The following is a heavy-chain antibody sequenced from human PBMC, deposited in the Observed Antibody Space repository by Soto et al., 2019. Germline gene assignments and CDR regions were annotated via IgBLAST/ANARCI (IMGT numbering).Heavy chain of an antibody. CDR1: GDSVSSNSAA. Sequence: PSQTLSLTCAISGDSVSSNSAAWNWIRQSPSRGLEWLGRTYYRSKWYNDYAISVKSRITINPDTSKNQFSLQLNSVTPEDTAVYYCARDSKYRVTPYYYYYMDVWGKGTTVTVSS. V-gene: IGHV6-1*01. D-gene: IGHD2-2*02. CDR3: ARDSKYRVTPYYYYYMDV. CDR2: TYYRSKWYN. J-gene: IGHJ6*03.